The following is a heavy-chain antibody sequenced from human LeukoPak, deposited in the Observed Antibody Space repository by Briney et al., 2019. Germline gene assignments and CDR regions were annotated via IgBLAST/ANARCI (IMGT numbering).Heavy chain of an antibody. D-gene: IGHD6-19*01. CDR1: AVSISSSY. V-gene: IGHV4-4*09. CDR3: VQTTGWPGFDY. Sequence: SHTLSLICTTAAVSISSSYWSCVRQPPGKWLEWIGNIYNGVPTFFNPSLKSRVTSSVDTPKRQFSLQLASVTAADTAVYYCVQTTGWPGFDYWGQGILVTVSS. CDR2: IYNGVPT. J-gene: IGHJ4*02.